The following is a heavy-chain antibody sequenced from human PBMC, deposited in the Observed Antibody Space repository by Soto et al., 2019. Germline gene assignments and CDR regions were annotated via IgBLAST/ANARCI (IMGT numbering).Heavy chain of an antibody. CDR2: ISYDGSNK. J-gene: IGHJ6*02. CDR3: AKDYDYGDYVGMDV. CDR1: GFTFSSYG. Sequence: SGGSLRLSCAASGFTFSSYGMHWVRQAPGKGLEWVAVISYDGSNKYYADSVKGRFTISRDNSKNTLYLQMNSLRAEDTAVYYCAKDYDYGDYVGMDVWGQGTTVTVSS. D-gene: IGHD4-17*01. V-gene: IGHV3-30*18.